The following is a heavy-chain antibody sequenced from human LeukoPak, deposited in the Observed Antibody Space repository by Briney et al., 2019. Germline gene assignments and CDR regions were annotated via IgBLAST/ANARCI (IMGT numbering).Heavy chain of an antibody. V-gene: IGHV1-18*01. CDR1: GYTFTSYG. Sequence: ASVKVSCKASGYTFTSYGISWVRQAPGQGLEWMGWISAYNGNTNYAQKLQGRVTMTTDTSTSTAYMELRSLRSDDTAVYYCARDGLECSSTSCPFDYWGQGTLVTVSS. D-gene: IGHD2-2*01. CDR3: ARDGLECSSTSCPFDY. CDR2: ISAYNGNT. J-gene: IGHJ4*02.